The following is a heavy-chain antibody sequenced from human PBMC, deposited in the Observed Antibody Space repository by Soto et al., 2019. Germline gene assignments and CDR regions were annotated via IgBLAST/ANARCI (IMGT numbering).Heavy chain of an antibody. V-gene: IGHV3-11*01. D-gene: IGHD2-2*01. J-gene: IGHJ3*02. Sequence: PGGSLRLSCAASGFTFSDYYMSWIRQAPGKGLEWVSYISSSGSTIYYADSVKGRFTISRDNAKNSLYLQMNSLRAEDTAVYYCARVLNIVVVPAAPYDAFDIWGQGTMVTVSS. CDR1: GFTFSDYY. CDR3: ARVLNIVVVPAAPYDAFDI. CDR2: ISSSGSTI.